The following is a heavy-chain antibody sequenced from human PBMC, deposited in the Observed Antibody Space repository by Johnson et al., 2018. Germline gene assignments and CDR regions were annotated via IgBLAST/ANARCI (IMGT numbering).Heavy chain of an antibody. CDR3: AIWGGDLEM. D-gene: IGHD3-16*02. Sequence: VQLVQSGGGLIQPGGSLRLSCAASGFTFSSYTMNWVRQAPGKGLEWVSSISSSGGYIQFADSGKGRFTISRDNSNNTLYLQMNSLRVVETAMHYWAIWGGDLEMWGQGKMATVSS. V-gene: IGHV3-21*01. CDR2: ISSSGGYI. CDR1: GFTFSSYT. J-gene: IGHJ3*02.